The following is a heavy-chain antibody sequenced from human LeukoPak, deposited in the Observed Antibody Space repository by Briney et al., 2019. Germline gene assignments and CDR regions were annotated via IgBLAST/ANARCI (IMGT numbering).Heavy chain of an antibody. D-gene: IGHD5-18*01. Sequence: SETLSLTCTVSGGSISSYYWSWIRPPPGKGLEWIGYIYYSGSTNYNPSLKSRVTISVDTSKNQFSLKLSSVTAADTAVYYCARDFGYSYGYGFDYWGQGTLVTVSS. CDR3: ARDFGYSYGYGFDY. CDR2: IYYSGST. V-gene: IGHV4-59*01. J-gene: IGHJ4*02. CDR1: GGSISSYY.